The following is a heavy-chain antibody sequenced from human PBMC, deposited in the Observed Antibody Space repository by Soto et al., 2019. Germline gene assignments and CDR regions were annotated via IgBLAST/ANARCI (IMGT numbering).Heavy chain of an antibody. Sequence: QVQLVQSGAEVKKPGSSVKVSCKASGGTFSSYAISWVRQAPGQGLEWMGGIIPISGTANYAQKFQGRVTITADESKSTAYMEPSSLRSEDTAVYYCARSQGSSTSLEIYYYYYYGMDVWGQGTTVTVSS. CDR2: IIPISGTA. D-gene: IGHD2-2*01. CDR3: ARSQGSSTSLEIYYYYYYGMDV. CDR1: GGTFSSYA. V-gene: IGHV1-69*01. J-gene: IGHJ6*02.